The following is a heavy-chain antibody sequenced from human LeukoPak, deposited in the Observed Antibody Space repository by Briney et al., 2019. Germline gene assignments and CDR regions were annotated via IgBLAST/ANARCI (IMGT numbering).Heavy chain of an antibody. CDR1: GYTFTSYY. D-gene: IGHD4-23*01. J-gene: IGHJ3*02. V-gene: IGHV1-46*01. CDR3: ARDPPRMDATVVTPGYAFDI. CDR2: INPSGGST. Sequence: EASVKVSCKASGYTFTSYYMHWVRQAPGQGLEWMGIINPSGGSTSYAQKFQGRVTMTRDMSTSTVYMELSSLRSEDTAVYYCARDPPRMDATVVTPGYAFDIWGQGTMVTVSS.